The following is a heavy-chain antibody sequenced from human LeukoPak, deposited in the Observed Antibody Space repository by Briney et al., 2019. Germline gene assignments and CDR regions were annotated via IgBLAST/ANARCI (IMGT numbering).Heavy chain of an antibody. V-gene: IGHV3-21*01. CDR1: GFTFSSYS. CDR2: IGSSSSYI. D-gene: IGHD4-23*01. Sequence: PGGSLRLSCAASGFTFSSYSMNWVRQAPGKGLEWVSSIGSSSSYIYYADSVKGRFSISRDNAKNSLYLQMNSLRAEDTAVYYCAGGATVRTPPLDYWGQGTLVTVSS. J-gene: IGHJ4*02. CDR3: AGGATVRTPPLDY.